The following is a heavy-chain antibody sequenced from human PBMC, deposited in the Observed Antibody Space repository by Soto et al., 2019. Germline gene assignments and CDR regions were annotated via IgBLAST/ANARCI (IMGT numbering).Heavy chain of an antibody. J-gene: IGHJ4*01. CDR3: VSQRTTVPTQAYFDY. D-gene: IGHD4-17*01. CDR2: VYYRGRS. Sequence: SETLSLTCTVSGGSVTNSSYYWGWIRQSPGKGLEWIGGVYYRGRSYSKSSVKSRVTMSVDTSKNRFSLSLNSVTASDTAVYFCVSQRTTVPTQAYFDYWGPGALVTVSS. CDR1: GGSVTNSSYY. V-gene: IGHV4-39*01.